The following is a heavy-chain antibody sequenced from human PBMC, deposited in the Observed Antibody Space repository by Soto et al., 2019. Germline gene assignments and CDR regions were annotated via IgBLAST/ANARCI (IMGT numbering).Heavy chain of an antibody. CDR1: GFTFRTYA. V-gene: IGHV3-23*01. D-gene: IGHD2-15*01. J-gene: IGHJ4*02. CDR3: AKGTKNGVVAVISDIYFDY. Sequence: PGGSLRLSCAASGFTFRTYAMSWVRQAPGKGLEWVSGISDSASSTYYADSVKGRFTISRDNSKNALYLQMNSLRAEDTAVYFCAKGTKNGVVAVISDIYFDYWGQGALVTVSS. CDR2: ISDSASST.